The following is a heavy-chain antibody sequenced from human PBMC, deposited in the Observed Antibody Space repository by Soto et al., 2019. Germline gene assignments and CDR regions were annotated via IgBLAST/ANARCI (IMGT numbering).Heavy chain of an antibody. CDR1: GYTFTSYA. CDR2: INAGNGNT. J-gene: IGHJ3*02. Sequence: QVQLVQSGAEVKKPGASVKVSCKASGYTFTSYAMHWVRQAPGQRLEWMGWINAGNGNTKYSQKFQGRVTITRDTSASTAYMELSSLRSEGTSLYYSASVVNVNDGLDIWGQGTMVTVSS. D-gene: IGHD1-1*01. V-gene: IGHV1-3*01. CDR3: ASVVNVNDGLDI.